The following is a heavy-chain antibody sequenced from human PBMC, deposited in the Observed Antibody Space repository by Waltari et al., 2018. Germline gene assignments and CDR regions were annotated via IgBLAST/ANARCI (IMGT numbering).Heavy chain of an antibody. CDR1: GYRFINYG. J-gene: IGHJ5*02. Sequence: QGQLVQPGAQMKKPGASVTVSCIVSGYRFINYGVMWVRQAPGQGLEWMGWINTNTGKPTYAQGFTGLFVFSSDTSVNTAYLQISNLKTEDTAVYYCARGDIVIVPAADNWFDPWGQGTLVTVSS. V-gene: IGHV7-4-1*02. CDR2: INTNTGKP. D-gene: IGHD2-15*01. CDR3: ARGDIVIVPAADNWFDP.